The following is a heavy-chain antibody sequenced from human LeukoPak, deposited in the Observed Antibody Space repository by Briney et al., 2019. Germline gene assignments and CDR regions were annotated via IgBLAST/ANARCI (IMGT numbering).Heavy chain of an antibody. CDR3: ARALYYYSLGGYYYGMDV. Sequence: GGSLRLSCAVSGFTFSSYSMNWVRQAPGKGLEWVSYISSSSSTIYYGDSVKGRFTISRDNAKNSLYLQMDSLRAEDTAVYYCARALYYYSLGGYYYGMDVWGQGTTVTVSS. CDR1: GFTFSSYS. CDR2: ISSSSSTI. V-gene: IGHV3-48*04. D-gene: IGHD3-10*01. J-gene: IGHJ6*02.